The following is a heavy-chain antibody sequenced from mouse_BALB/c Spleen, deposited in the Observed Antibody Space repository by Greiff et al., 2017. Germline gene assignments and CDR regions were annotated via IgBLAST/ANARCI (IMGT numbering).Heavy chain of an antibody. V-gene: IGHV5-6-5*01. CDR1: GFTFSSYA. J-gene: IGHJ4*01. CDR2: ISSGGST. Sequence: EVQVVESGGGLVKPGGSLKLSCAASGFTFSSYAMSWVRQTPEKRLEWVASISSGGSTYYPDSVKGRFTISRDNARNILYLQMSSLRSEDTAMYYCARGKVGPYAMDYWGQGTSVTVSS. D-gene: IGHD4-1*01. CDR3: ARGKVGPYAMDY.